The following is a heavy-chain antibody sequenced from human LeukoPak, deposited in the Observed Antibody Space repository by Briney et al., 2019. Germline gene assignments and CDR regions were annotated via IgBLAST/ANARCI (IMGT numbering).Heavy chain of an antibody. J-gene: IGHJ4*02. CDR3: ARIPLGYSGAYYFDY. D-gene: IGHD5-12*01. CDR1: RASISGFIRSCY. Sequence: PSETLSLTCTVPRASISGFIRSCYWSWLRQPPGKGLEWVGYISSSGSVNDNTSLRSRVTISVDTSKNQFFLNLSSVSAADTAVYYCARIPLGYSGAYYFDYWGQGTLVTVSP. V-gene: IGHV4-4*09. CDR2: ISSSGSV.